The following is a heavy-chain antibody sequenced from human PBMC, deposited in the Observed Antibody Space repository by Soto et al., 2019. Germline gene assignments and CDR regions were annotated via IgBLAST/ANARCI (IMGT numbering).Heavy chain of an antibody. CDR2: SNAGNGNT. V-gene: IGHV1-3*02. D-gene: IGHD6-6*01. Sequence: ASVKVSCKASGYTFTSYAMHWVRQAPGQRLEWMGWSNAGNGNTKYSQEFQGRVTITRDTSASTAYMELSSLRSEDMAVYYCALERIADRLGQYYYYGMDVWGQGTTVTVSS. CDR3: ALERIADRLGQYYYYGMDV. CDR1: GYTFTSYA. J-gene: IGHJ6*02.